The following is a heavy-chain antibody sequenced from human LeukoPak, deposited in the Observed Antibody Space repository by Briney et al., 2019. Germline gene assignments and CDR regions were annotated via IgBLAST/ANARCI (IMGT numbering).Heavy chain of an antibody. CDR1: GGSFSGYY. V-gene: IGHV4-34*09. CDR2: IYNSGST. D-gene: IGHD6-13*01. Sequence: SSETLSLTCAVYGGSFSGYYWSWIRQPPGKGLQWIGSIYNSGSTYYNPSLKSRVTISVDTSKTQFSLKLSSVTAADTAVYYCARDRSAAGIGYWGQGTLVTVSS. CDR3: ARDRSAAGIGY. J-gene: IGHJ4*02.